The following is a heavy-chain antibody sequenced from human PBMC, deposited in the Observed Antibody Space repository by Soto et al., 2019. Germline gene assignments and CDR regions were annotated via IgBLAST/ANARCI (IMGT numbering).Heavy chain of an antibody. D-gene: IGHD3-22*01. CDR1: GYTFTSYG. J-gene: IGHJ4*02. CDR2: ISAYNDNT. V-gene: IGHV1-18*01. CDR3: ARRNGYYGYFDY. Sequence: ASVKVSCKASGYTFTSYGISWVRQAPGQGLEWMGWISAYNDNTNYAQKFQGRVTITADESTSTAYMELSSLRSEDTAVYYCARRNGYYGYFDYWGQGTLVTVS.